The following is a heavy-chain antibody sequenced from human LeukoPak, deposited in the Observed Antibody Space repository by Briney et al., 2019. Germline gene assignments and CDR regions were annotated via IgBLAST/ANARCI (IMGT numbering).Heavy chain of an antibody. V-gene: IGHV1-69*04. Sequence: AASVKVSCKASGGTFSSYAISWVRQAPGQGLEWMGRIIPILGIANYAQKFQGRVTITADKSTSTAYMELSSLRSEDTAVYYCARGACSSGSCYSSLNYWGQGTLVTVSS. J-gene: IGHJ4*02. CDR1: GGTFSSYA. D-gene: IGHD2-15*01. CDR2: IIPILGIA. CDR3: ARGACSSGSCYSSLNY.